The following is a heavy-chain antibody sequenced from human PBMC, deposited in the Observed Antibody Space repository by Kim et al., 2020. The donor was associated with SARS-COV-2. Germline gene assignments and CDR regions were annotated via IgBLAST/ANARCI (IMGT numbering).Heavy chain of an antibody. CDR1: GGSISSYY. D-gene: IGHD6-13*01. J-gene: IGHJ6*02. Sequence: SETLSLTCTVSGGSISSYYWSWIRQPPGKGLEWIGYIYYSGSTNYNPSLKSRVTISVDTSKNQFSLKLSSVTAADTAVYYCARAGGYSSSWYVYYYYGMDVWGQGTTVTVSS. V-gene: IGHV4-59*01. CDR3: ARAGGYSSSWYVYYYYGMDV. CDR2: IYYSGST.